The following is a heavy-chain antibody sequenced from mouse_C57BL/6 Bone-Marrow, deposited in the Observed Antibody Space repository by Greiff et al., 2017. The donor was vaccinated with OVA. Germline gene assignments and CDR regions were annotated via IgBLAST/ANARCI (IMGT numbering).Heavy chain of an antibody. CDR2: ISDGGSYT. CDR1: GFTFSSYA. CDR3: ARDRGRVHFDY. Sequence: DVMLVESGGGLVKPGGSLKLSCAASGFTFSSYAMSWVRQTPEKRLEWVATISDGGSYTYYPDNVKGRLTISRDNAKNNLYLQMSHLKSEDTAMYYCARDRGRVHFDYWGQGTTLTVSS. V-gene: IGHV5-4*01. J-gene: IGHJ2*01.